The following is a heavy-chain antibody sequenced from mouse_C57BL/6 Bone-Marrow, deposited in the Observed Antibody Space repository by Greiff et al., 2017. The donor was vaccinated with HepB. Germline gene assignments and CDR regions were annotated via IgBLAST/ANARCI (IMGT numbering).Heavy chain of an antibody. D-gene: IGHD1-1*01. Sequence: VKLQESDAELVKPGASVKISCKVSGYTFTDHTIHWMKQRPEQGLEWIGYIYPRDGSTKYNEKFKGKATLTADKSSSTAYMQLNSLTSEDSAVYFCARRGVYGSSPWYFDVWGTGTTVTVSS. CDR3: ARRGVYGSSPWYFDV. V-gene: IGHV1-78*01. CDR2: IYPRDGST. CDR1: GYTFTDHT. J-gene: IGHJ1*03.